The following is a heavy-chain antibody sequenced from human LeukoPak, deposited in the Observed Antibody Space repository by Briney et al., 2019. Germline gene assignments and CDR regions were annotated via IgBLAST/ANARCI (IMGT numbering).Heavy chain of an antibody. D-gene: IGHD4-17*01. J-gene: IGHJ4*02. CDR2: ISAQNGNT. Sequence: ASVKVSCKSSGYKFNRFGISWVRQAPGKRREGMGWISAQNGNTNYAEKLRGRVTMSTDTFTSTAYIEVRNLRSDDTAMYYCARDVVHTVTTLDYWGKGTLVTVSS. CDR1: GYKFNRFG. V-gene: IGHV1-18*01. CDR3: ARDVVHTVTTLDY.